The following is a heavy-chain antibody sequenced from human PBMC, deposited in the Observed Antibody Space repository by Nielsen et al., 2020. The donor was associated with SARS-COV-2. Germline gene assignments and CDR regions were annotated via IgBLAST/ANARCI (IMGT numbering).Heavy chain of an antibody. D-gene: IGHD6-13*01. Sequence: SVKVSCKASGFTFSNSAIQWVRHARGQRLEWIGWIVVGSGNTNYAQKFQERVTITRDMSTSTAYMELSSLRSEDTAVYYCAAGTIAAAALGFYYYYGMDVWGQGTTVTVSS. CDR2: IVVGSGNT. CDR1: GFTFSNSA. J-gene: IGHJ6*02. V-gene: IGHV1-58*02. CDR3: AAGTIAAAALGFYYYYGMDV.